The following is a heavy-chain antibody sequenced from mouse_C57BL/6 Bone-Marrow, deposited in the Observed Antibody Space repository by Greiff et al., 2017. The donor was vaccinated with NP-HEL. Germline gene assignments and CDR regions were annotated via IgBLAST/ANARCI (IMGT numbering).Heavy chain of an antibody. CDR3: ARDYYGSSYKGY. Sequence: QVQLQQSGPELVKPGASVKISCKASGYAFSSSWMNWVQQRPGKGLEWIGRIYPGDGDTNYNGKFKGKATLTADKSSSTAYMQLSSLTSEDSAVYFCARDYYGSSYKGYWGQGTTLTVSS. J-gene: IGHJ2*01. D-gene: IGHD1-1*01. CDR2: IYPGDGDT. CDR1: GYAFSSSW. V-gene: IGHV1-82*01.